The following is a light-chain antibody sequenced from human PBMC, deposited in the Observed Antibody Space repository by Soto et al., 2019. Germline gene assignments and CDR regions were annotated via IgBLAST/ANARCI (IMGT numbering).Light chain of an antibody. V-gene: IGKV1-5*03. CDR1: QSVSSW. CDR3: QQYNSYPWT. Sequence: DIQLTQSPSTLSASVGERVTSTSRASQSVSSWLAWYQQKPGKAPKLLIYEASSLESGVPSRFSGSGSGTEFTLTISRPQPDDFATYYCQQYNSYPWTFGQGTKVDIK. J-gene: IGKJ1*01. CDR2: EAS.